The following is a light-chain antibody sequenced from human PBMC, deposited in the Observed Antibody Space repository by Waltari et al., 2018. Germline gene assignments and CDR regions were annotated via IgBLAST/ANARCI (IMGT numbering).Light chain of an antibody. CDR3: QQSATLPYT. V-gene: IGKV6-21*01. Sequence: EIMLTQSPDFQSATPKEKVTITCRASQTFGSSLQWYQQKPDQSPKLLIKYASQSFSGVSSRFNGSGSGRDFTLTINALEGEDVATYYCQQSATLPYTFGQGTKLEMK. CDR2: YAS. CDR1: QTFGSS. J-gene: IGKJ2*01.